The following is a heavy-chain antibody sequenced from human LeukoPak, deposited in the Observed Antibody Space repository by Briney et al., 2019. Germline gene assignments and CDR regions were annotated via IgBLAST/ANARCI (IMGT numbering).Heavy chain of an antibody. Sequence: KPGGSLRLSCAASGFTFSDYYMSWIRQAPGKGLEWVSYISSSGSTIYYADSVKGRFTISRDNAKNSLYLQMNSLRAEDTAVYYCARDAVGADFGVVISYYYYMDVWGKGTTVTVSS. CDR1: GFTFSDYY. J-gene: IGHJ6*03. V-gene: IGHV3-11*04. D-gene: IGHD3-3*01. CDR3: ARDAVGADFGVVISYYYYMDV. CDR2: ISSSGSTI.